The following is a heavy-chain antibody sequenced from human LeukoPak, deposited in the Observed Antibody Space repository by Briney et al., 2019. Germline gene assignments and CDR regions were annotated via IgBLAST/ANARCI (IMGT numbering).Heavy chain of an antibody. CDR2: ISAYNGNT. CDR3: ARVMSGLRYFDWLLEFNWFDP. Sequence: ASVKLSCKASGYTFTSYGISWVRQAPGQGLEWMGWISAYNGNTNYAQKLQGRVTMTTDTSTSTAYMELRSLRSDDTAVYYCARVMSGLRYFDWLLEFNWFDPWGQGTLVTVSS. CDR1: GYTFTSYG. J-gene: IGHJ5*02. D-gene: IGHD3-9*01. V-gene: IGHV1-18*01.